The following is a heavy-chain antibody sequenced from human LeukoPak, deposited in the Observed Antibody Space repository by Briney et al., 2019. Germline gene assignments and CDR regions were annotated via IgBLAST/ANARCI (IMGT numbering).Heavy chain of an antibody. J-gene: IGHJ4*02. Sequence: GRSLRLSCAASGFTFSSFAMQWVRQAPGKGLKWVAVISSDGSNNYYADSVKGRFTFPRDNSKNTVYLQMNSLSAEDTAVYYCARGRPATTMTPGAYWGQGTLVTVSS. D-gene: IGHD4-17*01. CDR2: ISSDGSNN. V-gene: IGHV3-30*04. CDR1: GFTFSSFA. CDR3: ARGRPATTMTPGAY.